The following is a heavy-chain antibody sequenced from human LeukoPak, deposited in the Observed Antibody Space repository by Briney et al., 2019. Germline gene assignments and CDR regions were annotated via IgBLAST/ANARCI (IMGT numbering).Heavy chain of an antibody. J-gene: IGHJ4*02. CDR1: GGSISSYY. D-gene: IGHD6-13*01. V-gene: IGHV4-59*08. Sequence: SSETLSLTCTVSGGSISSYYWSWIRQPPGKGLEWIGYIYYSGSTDYNPSLKSRVTMSVDTSKNQFSLKLISMTAADTAMYYCARRSSTTWSFDYWGQGTLATVSS. CDR2: IYYSGST. CDR3: ARRSSTTWSFDY.